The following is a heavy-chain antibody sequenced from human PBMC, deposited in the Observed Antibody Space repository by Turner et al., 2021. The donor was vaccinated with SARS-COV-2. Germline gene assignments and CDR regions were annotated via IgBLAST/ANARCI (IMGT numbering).Heavy chain of an antibody. J-gene: IGHJ6*02. CDR3: ASPSVDFWSGSYYGMDV. D-gene: IGHD3-3*01. CDR1: GASISSSSYY. Sequence: QLQLQESGPGLVKPSETLSLTCTVSGASISSSSYYWGWFRQPPGKGREWIGGIYYSGGTYYNPSLKGRVTIFVDTTKNQFSLKLGSVTAADTAVYYCASPSVDFWSGSYYGMDVWGQGTTVTVSS. CDR2: IYYSGGT. V-gene: IGHV4-39*01.